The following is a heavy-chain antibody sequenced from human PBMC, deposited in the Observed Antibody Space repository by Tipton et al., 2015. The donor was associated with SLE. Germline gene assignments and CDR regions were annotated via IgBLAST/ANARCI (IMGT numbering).Heavy chain of an antibody. CDR1: GFTVSNYG. V-gene: IGHV3-30*03. CDR2: IYYDGTNI. J-gene: IGHJ4*02. CDR3: ARSYPLPDY. Sequence: SLRLSCAGSGFTVSNYGMHWVRQAPGKGLEWVAMIYYDGTNIYYADSVKGRFIISRDNSKDTLFLQMNSLRPEDTAMYYCARSYPLPDYWGQGTPVTVSS.